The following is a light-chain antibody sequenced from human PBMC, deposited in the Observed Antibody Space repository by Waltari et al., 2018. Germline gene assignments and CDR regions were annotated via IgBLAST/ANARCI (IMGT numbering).Light chain of an antibody. CDR2: DVS. Sequence: QSALTQPASVYGSTGQSITISCTGTSSDVGSYTLVSWYQQHPGKAPKLMTYDVSKRPSGVSNRLSGLKSGNTACLTISVLQDVDEADYYCCSYAGRSLLFGWGTKLTVL. V-gene: IGLV2-23*02. CDR1: SSDVGSYTL. J-gene: IGLJ3*02. CDR3: CSYAGRSLL.